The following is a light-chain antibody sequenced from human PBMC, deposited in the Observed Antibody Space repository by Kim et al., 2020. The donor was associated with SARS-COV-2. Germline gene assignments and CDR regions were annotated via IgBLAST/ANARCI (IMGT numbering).Light chain of an antibody. CDR3: ETKGV. V-gene: IGLV4-60*03. CDR2: LEGSGSY. J-gene: IGLJ3*02. CDR1: SGHSNYI. Sequence: QLVLTQSSSASGSLGSSVKLTCTLSSGHSNYIIAWHQKQTGKAPRFLMKLEGSGSYIRGSGVPDRFSGSSSGADRSLTISNVQSEDEGDYYCETKGVFGGGTKVTVL.